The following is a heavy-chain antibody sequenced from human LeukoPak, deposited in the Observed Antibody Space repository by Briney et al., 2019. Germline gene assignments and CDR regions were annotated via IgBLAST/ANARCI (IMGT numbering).Heavy chain of an antibody. V-gene: IGHV4-59*08. Sequence: SETLSLTCTVSGGSIRSFYWSWIRQPPGKGLEWIGYVFHTGDSNYNPSLKSRGAISADTSKNQFSLKISSVTAADTAVYYCAGHPLSRPFEYWGQGILVTVSS. CDR3: AGHPLSRPFEY. J-gene: IGHJ4*02. CDR1: GGSIRSFY. CDR2: VFHTGDS. D-gene: IGHD6-6*01.